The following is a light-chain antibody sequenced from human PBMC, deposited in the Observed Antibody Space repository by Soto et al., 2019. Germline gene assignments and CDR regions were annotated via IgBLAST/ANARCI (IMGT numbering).Light chain of an antibody. J-gene: IGKJ5*01. V-gene: IGKV1-39*01. CDR2: VAF. CDR1: QSIALS. Sequence: DIQMTQSPSSLSASVGDTVTMTCRASQSIALSVNWYQQKPGKAPKLLIYVAFTLESGVPSMFSGSGSGTEFTLSIRSLQPEDFATYYCQQSLRSPITFGQGTRLE. CDR3: QQSLRSPIT.